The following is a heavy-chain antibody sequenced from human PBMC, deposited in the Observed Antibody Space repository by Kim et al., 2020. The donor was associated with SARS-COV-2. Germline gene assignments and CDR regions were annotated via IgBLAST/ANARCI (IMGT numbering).Heavy chain of an antibody. CDR1: GFTFSSYA. V-gene: IGHV3-23*01. CDR2: ISGSGGST. J-gene: IGHJ4*02. Sequence: GGSLRLSCAASGFTFSSYAMHWVRQAPGKGLEWVSVISGSGGSTYYADSVKGRFSISRDNTKNTLYLQMNSLRAEDTAVYYCAKDSWGWLQLSSYDYWGQGTLVTVSS. CDR3: AKDSWGWLQLSSYDY. D-gene: IGHD5-12*01.